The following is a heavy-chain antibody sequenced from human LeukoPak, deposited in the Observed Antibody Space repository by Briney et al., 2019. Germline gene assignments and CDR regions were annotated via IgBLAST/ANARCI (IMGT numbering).Heavy chain of an antibody. J-gene: IGHJ6*04. CDR2: ISGNGDNT. CDR3: AELGITMIGGV. D-gene: IGHD3-10*02. CDR1: GFTFSSYG. V-gene: IGHV3-23*01. Sequence: GGSLRPSCAASGFTFSSYGMGWVRQAPGKGLEWVSAISGNGDNTHYADSVQGRFTISRDNSKNTLYLQMYSLRAEDTAVYYCAELGITMIGGVWGKGTTVTISS.